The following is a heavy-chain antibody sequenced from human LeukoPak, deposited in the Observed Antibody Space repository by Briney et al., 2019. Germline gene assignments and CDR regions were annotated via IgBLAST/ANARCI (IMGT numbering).Heavy chain of an antibody. CDR1: GYTLTELS. J-gene: IGHJ4*01. CDR2: FDPEDGET. V-gene: IGHV1-24*01. D-gene: IGHD5-12*01. CDR3: ATALRGYTNALDY. Sequence: ASVKVSCKVSGYTLTELSMHWVRQAPGKGLEWMGGFDPEDGETIYAQKFQGRVTMIEDTSTDTAYMELSSLRSEDTAVYYCATALRGYTNALDYWGQGTLVTVSS.